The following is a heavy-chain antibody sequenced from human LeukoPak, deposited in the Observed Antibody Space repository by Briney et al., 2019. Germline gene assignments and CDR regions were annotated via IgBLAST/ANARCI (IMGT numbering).Heavy chain of an antibody. D-gene: IGHD3-10*01. CDR2: MNPYSGNT. V-gene: IGHV1-8*01. J-gene: IGHJ6*02. Sequence: GASVKVSCKASGYTFTSYDINWVRQATGQGLEWMGWMNPYSGNTGYAQKFQGRVTMTRNTSISTAYMELSSLRSEDTAVYYCARGPPLLWFGELFPRYYYYYGMDVWGQGTTVTVSS. CDR1: GYTFTSYD. CDR3: ARGPPLLWFGELFPRYYYYYGMDV.